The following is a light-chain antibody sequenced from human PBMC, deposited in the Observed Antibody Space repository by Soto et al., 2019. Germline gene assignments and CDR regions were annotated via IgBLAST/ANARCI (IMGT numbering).Light chain of an antibody. CDR1: QSVSSSY. CDR3: QQYYGCVWT. CDR2: GAS. V-gene: IGKV3-20*01. J-gene: IGKJ1*01. Sequence: EIVFTQSPGTLSLSPGERATLSCRASQSVSSSYLAWYRQKPGQAPRLLIYGASSRATGIPDRFSGSGSGTDFTLTISSLQPEDVAVYYCQQYYGCVWTFGQGTKVDI.